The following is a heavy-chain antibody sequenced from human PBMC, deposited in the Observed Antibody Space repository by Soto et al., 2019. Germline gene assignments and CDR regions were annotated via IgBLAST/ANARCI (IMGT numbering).Heavy chain of an antibody. Sequence: QVQLVQSGAEVKKPGSSVTVSCKASGGTFGSYAISWVRQAPGQGLEWMGGIIPIPGTANYSQKFQGRVTIAAEEATSTADMELSSLRSEEMAVYYCARSQGSSTSLEIYYYYYYGMDVWGQGTTVTVSS. CDR1: GGTFGSYA. CDR2: IIPIPGTA. J-gene: IGHJ6*02. V-gene: IGHV1-69*01. CDR3: ARSQGSSTSLEIYYYYYYGMDV. D-gene: IGHD2-2*01.